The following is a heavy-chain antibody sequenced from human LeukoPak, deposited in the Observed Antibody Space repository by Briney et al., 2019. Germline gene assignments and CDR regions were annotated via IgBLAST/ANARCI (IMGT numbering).Heavy chain of an antibody. CDR1: GFTFSSYA. CDR3: ARGHSGYDFAFDI. V-gene: IGHV3-7*01. D-gene: IGHD5-12*01. CDR2: MNQDGRQK. J-gene: IGHJ3*02. Sequence: GGSLRLSCAASGFTFSSYAMSWVRQAPGKGLEWVAKMNQDGRQKYYVDSVRGRFTISGDNAKNSLYLQMNSLRAEDTAVYYCARGHSGYDFAFDIWGQGTVVTVSS.